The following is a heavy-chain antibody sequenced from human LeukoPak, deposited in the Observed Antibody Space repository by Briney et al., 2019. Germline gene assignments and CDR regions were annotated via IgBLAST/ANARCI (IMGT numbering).Heavy chain of an antibody. D-gene: IGHD1-26*01. CDR1: GYTFTGYY. J-gene: IGHJ3*02. CDR2: INPNSGGT. Sequence: ASVKVSCKASGYTFTGYYMHWVRQAPGQGLEWMGWINPNSGGTNYAQKFQGRVTITADESTSTAYMELSSLRSEDTAVYYCARDGNSGSSIDAFDIWGQGTMVTVSS. V-gene: IGHV1-2*02. CDR3: ARDGNSGSSIDAFDI.